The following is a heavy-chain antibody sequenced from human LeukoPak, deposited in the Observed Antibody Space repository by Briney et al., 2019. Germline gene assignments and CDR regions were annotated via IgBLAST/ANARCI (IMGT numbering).Heavy chain of an antibody. V-gene: IGHV1-2*02. J-gene: IGHJ5*02. CDR2: INPNSGGT. D-gene: IGHD3-9*01. CDR1: GYTFTGYY. Sequence: ASVKVSCKASGYTFTGYYMHWVRQAPGQGLEWMGWINPNSGGTNYAQKFQGGVTMTRDTSISTAYMELSRLRSDDTAVYYCARDRGGEYDILTGYSAATNWFDPWGQGTLVTVSS. CDR3: ARDRGGEYDILTGYSAATNWFDP.